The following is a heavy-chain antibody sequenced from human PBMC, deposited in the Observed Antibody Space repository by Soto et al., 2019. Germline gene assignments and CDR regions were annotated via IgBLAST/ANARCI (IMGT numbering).Heavy chain of an antibody. CDR1: GYTLTELS. V-gene: IGHV1-24*01. Sequence: QVQLVQSGAEVKKPGASVKVSCKVSGYTLTELSMHWVRQAPGKGLEWMGGFDPEDGETIYAQNFQGRVTMTEDTSXDPXYMELSSLKSEDTAAYYCATDAFYFDSSGDFAFDICGQGTMVTVSS. D-gene: IGHD3-22*01. J-gene: IGHJ3*02. CDR2: FDPEDGET. CDR3: ATDAFYFDSSGDFAFDI.